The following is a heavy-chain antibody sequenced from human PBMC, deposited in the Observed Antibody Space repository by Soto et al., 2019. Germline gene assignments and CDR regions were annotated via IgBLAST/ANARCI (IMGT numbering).Heavy chain of an antibody. CDR2: TYYRSKWYN. CDR3: AKGTMVYAPHNNFYYTSYMDV. Sequence: SQTLSLTCAISGDSVSSNSAAWNWIRQSPSRGLEWLGRTYYRSKWYNDYAVSVKSRITINPDTSKNQFSLQLNSVTPEDTAVYYCAKGTMVYAPHNNFYYTSYMDVWGKGTTVTVSS. J-gene: IGHJ6*03. D-gene: IGHD2-8*01. CDR1: GDSVSSNSAA. V-gene: IGHV6-1*01.